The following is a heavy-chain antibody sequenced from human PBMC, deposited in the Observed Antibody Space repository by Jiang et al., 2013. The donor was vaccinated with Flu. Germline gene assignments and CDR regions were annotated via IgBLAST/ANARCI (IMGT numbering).Heavy chain of an antibody. D-gene: IGHD4-23*01. CDR1: GGTFSSYA. Sequence: SGAEVKKPGASVKVSCKASGGTFSSYAISWVRQAPGQGLEWMGRIIPILGIANYAQKFQGRVTITADKSTSTAYMELSSLRSEDTAVYYCARYSLGGNSNYDYYGMDVWGKGTTVTVSS. V-gene: IGHV1-69*04. J-gene: IGHJ6*04. CDR3: ARYSLGGNSNYDYYGMDV. CDR2: IIPILGIA.